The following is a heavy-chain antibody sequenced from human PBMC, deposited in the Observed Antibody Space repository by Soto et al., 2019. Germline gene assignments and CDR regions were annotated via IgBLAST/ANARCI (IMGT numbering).Heavy chain of an antibody. CDR2: IYYSGST. Sequence: QVQLQESGPGLVKPSQTLSLTCTVSGGSISSGGYYWSWIRQHSGKGLEWIGYIYYSGSTYYNPSLKSRVTISVDTSKNQFSLKLSSVTAADTAVYYCARSNDYGDFSDAFDIWGQGTMVTVSS. CDR1: GGSISSGGYY. V-gene: IGHV4-31*03. CDR3: ARSNDYGDFSDAFDI. J-gene: IGHJ3*02. D-gene: IGHD4-17*01.